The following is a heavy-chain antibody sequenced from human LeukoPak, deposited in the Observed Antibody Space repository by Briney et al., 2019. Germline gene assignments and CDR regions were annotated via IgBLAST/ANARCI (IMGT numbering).Heavy chain of an antibody. CDR3: AAAPITGETHYYYYYYMDV. CDR2: INPNSGDT. D-gene: IGHD7-27*01. V-gene: IGHV1-2*02. Sequence: ASVNVSCTASGYTFTCYSMHWVRQAPGQGLGWMGWINPNSGDTHYAQKFQGRVTITRDTSISTAYMEMSKLTSDDTALYYCAAAPITGETHYYYYYYMDVWGKGTAVTVSS. J-gene: IGHJ6*03. CDR1: GYTFTCYS.